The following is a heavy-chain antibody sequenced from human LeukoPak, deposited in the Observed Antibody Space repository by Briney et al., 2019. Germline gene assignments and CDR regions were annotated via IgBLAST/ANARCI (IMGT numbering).Heavy chain of an antibody. V-gene: IGHV4-4*02. D-gene: IGHD1-26*01. J-gene: IGHJ4*02. CDR3: AREPWELLQFDY. CDR2: IYHSGGT. CDR1: GGYISSSNW. Sequence: SGTLSLTCVVSGGYISSSNWWSWVRQTPGKGLEWIGEIYHSGGTNYNPSLKSRVTMSVDTSKNQFSLKLSSVTAADTAVYYCAREPWELLQFDYWGQGTLVTVSS.